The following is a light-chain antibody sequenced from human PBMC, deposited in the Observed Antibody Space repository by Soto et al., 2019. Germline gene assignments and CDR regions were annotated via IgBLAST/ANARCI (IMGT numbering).Light chain of an antibody. CDR1: SSDVGGYNY. CDR2: EVS. CDR3: SSYTSSRAYV. Sequence: LTQPASVSGSPGQSITISCTGTSSDVGGYNYVSWYQQQSGKAPKLMIHEVSNRPSGVSNRFSGSKSGNTASLTISGLQAEDEADYYCSSYTSSRAYVFAIGTKVTVL. J-gene: IGLJ1*01. V-gene: IGLV2-14*01.